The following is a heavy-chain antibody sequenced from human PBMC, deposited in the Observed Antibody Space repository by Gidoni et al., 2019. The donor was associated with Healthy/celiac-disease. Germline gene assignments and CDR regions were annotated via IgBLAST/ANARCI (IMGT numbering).Heavy chain of an antibody. CDR3: ARSSRGYSAEYFQH. V-gene: IGHV4-59*01. CDR1: GGSISSYY. D-gene: IGHD6-13*01. CDR2: IYYSGST. J-gene: IGHJ1*01. Sequence: QVQLQESGPGLVKPSATLSLTCTVAGGSISSYYWSWIRQPPGKGLEWIGYIYYSGSTNYNPSLKSRVTISVDTSKNQFSLKLSSVTAADTAVYYCARSSRGYSAEYFQHWGQGTLVTVSS.